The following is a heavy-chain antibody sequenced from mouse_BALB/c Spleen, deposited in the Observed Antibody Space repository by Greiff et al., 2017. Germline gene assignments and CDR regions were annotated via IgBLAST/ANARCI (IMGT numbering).Heavy chain of an antibody. J-gene: IGHJ3*01. CDR3: ARRYYGSSPWFAY. CDR1: GYTFTSYW. V-gene: IGHV1-7*01. CDR2: INPSTGYT. Sequence: VQLQESGAELAKPGASVKMSCKASGYTFTSYWMHWVKQRPGQGLEWIGYINPSTGYTEYNQKFKDKATLTADKSSSTAYMQLSSLTSEDSAVYYCARRYYGSSPWFAYWGQGTLVTVSA. D-gene: IGHD1-1*01.